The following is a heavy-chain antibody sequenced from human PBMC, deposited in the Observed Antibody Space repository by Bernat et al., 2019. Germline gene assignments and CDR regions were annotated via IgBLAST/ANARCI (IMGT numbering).Heavy chain of an antibody. CDR1: GFTFSSYA. Sequence: EVQLLESGGGLVQPGGSLRLSCAASGFTFSSYAMSWVRQAPGKGLEWVSAISGSGGSTYYADSVKGRFTISRDNSKNTLYLQMNSLRAEDTAVYYCARDTGYSSSWYSLPYYYYYGMDVWGQGTTVTVSS. CDR2: ISGSGGST. J-gene: IGHJ6*02. CDR3: ARDTGYSSSWYSLPYYYYYGMDV. V-gene: IGHV3-23*01. D-gene: IGHD6-13*01.